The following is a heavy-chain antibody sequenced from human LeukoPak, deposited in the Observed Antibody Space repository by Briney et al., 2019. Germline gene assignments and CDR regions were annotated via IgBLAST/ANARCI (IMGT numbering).Heavy chain of an antibody. CDR2: IYYNGST. V-gene: IGHV4-39*01. D-gene: IGHD3-22*01. CDR3: ARHYHDSSGYWSPPGDY. CDR1: GGSINNASYH. Sequence: PSETLSLTCTVSGGSINNASYHWGWIRQPPGKGLEWIGSIYYNGSTYYSPSLKSRLTISVDTSKNHFSLRLTSVTAADTAVYYCARHYHDSSGYWSPPGDYWAQGTLVTVSS. J-gene: IGHJ4*02.